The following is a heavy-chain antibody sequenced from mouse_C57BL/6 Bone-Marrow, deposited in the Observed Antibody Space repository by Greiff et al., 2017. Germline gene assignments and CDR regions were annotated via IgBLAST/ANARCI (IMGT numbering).Heavy chain of an antibody. D-gene: IGHD2-14*01. CDR1: GYTFTSYW. J-gene: IGHJ2*01. CDR2: IDPSDSYT. CDR3: ARRGTPYYVDY. V-gene: IGHV1-69*01. Sequence: QVQLQQPGAELVMPGASVKLSCKASGYTFTSYWMHWVKQRPGQGLEWIGEIDPSDSYTTYNQKFKGKSTLTVDKSSSTSYMQHSSLTSDDAAVYYCARRGTPYYVDYWGQGTTLTVSS.